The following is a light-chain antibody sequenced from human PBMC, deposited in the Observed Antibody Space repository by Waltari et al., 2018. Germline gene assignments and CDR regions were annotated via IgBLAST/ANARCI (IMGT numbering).Light chain of an antibody. Sequence: FMLTQPHSVSESPGKTVTISCTASSGRIATNYVHWYQQRPGSAPTTVIYDDRQRPSGVPDGFSVSIDDVSNSAPLTIAEQQAEDAADYYWQSYYNRSLVFGGGTRLTVL. CDR2: DDR. CDR1: SGRIATNY. CDR3: QSYYNRSLV. J-gene: IGLJ2*01. V-gene: IGLV6-57*02.